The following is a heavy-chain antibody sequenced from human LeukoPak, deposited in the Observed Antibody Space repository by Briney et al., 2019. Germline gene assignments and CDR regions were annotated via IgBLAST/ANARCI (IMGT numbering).Heavy chain of an antibody. D-gene: IGHD2-21*02. J-gene: IGHJ4*02. CDR3: ARTSAYCGGDCPLDY. V-gene: IGHV1-46*01. CDR2: INPSGGST. CDR1: GYTFTSYY. Sequence: GASVKVSCKASGYTFTSYYMHWVRQAPGQGLEWMGIINPSGGSTSYAQKFQGRVTMTRDTSTSTVYMELSGLRSEDTAVYYCARTSAYCGGDCPLDYWGQGTLVTVSS.